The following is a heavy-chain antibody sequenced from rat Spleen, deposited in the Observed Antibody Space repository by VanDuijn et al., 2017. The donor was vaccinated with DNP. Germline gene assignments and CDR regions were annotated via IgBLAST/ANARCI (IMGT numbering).Heavy chain of an antibody. Sequence: EVQLVESGGGLVQPGRSLKLSCVASGFTFSSYWMFWVRQAPGKGLEWVASINTDGGSTYYPDSVKGRFTISRDNAENTVYLQMSSVRSEDTSTYYCASWAPIAPISTSNYWGQGVMVTVSS. J-gene: IGHJ2*01. CDR3: ASWAPIAPISTSNY. V-gene: IGHV5-58*01. CDR2: INTDGGST. D-gene: IGHD1-2*01. CDR1: GFTFSSYW.